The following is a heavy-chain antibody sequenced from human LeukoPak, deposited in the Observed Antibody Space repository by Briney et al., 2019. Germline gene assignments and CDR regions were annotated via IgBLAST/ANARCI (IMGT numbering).Heavy chain of an antibody. J-gene: IGHJ4*02. V-gene: IGHV1-2*02. D-gene: IGHD2-2*01. CDR1: GGTFSSYA. CDR3: ARVKWAVYQLLDY. Sequence: GASVKVSCKASGGTFSSYAISWVRQAPGQGLEWMGWINPNSGGTNYAQKFQGRVTMTRDTSISTAYMELSRLRSDDTAVYYCARVKWAVYQLLDYWGQGTLVTVSS. CDR2: INPNSGGT.